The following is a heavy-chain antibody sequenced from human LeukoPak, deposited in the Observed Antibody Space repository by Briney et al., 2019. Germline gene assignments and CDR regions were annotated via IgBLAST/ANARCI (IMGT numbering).Heavy chain of an antibody. D-gene: IGHD3-3*01. CDR2: IHSSGSA. J-gene: IGHJ5*02. Sequence: PSETLSLTCTVSGGSITTYYWSWIRQPPGKGLEWIGQIHSSGSANYNPSLKSRVTMSVDTSKNQFSLKLSSVTAADTAVYYCARETGFWSGYYHNWFDPWGQGTLVTVSS. CDR1: GGSITTYY. V-gene: IGHV4-59*12. CDR3: ARETGFWSGYYHNWFDP.